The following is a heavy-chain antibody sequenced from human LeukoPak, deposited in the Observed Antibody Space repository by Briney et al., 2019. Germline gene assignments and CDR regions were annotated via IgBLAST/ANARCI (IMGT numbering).Heavy chain of an antibody. CDR1: GFTFGDYA. CDR3: TPVLDSSGYFYDAFDI. J-gene: IGHJ3*02. V-gene: IGHV3-49*03. CDR2: IRSKAYGGTT. Sequence: GGSLRLSCTASGFTFGDYAMSGFRQAPGKGLEWVGFIRSKAYGGTTEYAASVKGRFTISRDDSKSIAYLQMHSLKTEDTAVYYCTPVLDSSGYFYDAFDIWGQGTMVTVSS. D-gene: IGHD3-22*01.